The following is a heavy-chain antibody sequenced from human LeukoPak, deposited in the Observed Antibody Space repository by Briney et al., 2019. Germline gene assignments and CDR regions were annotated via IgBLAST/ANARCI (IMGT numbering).Heavy chain of an antibody. CDR1: GFMFNGYS. J-gene: IGHJ3*02. Sequence: PGGSLRLSCAASGFMFNGYSMCWVRQAPGKGLEWLSYISSGSTNIYYAESVKGRSATSRDNAKNSLNLQMNSLRDEDTAVYYCARETAYAFDMWGQGTVVTVSS. D-gene: IGHD1-14*01. CDR3: ARETAYAFDM. CDR2: ISSGSTNI. V-gene: IGHV3-48*02.